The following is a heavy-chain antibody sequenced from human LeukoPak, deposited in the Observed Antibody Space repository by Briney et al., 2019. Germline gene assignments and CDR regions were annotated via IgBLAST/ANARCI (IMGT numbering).Heavy chain of an antibody. Sequence: SETLSLTCAVYGGSFSGYYWSWIRQPPGKGLEWIGEINHSGSTNYNPSLKSRVTISVDTSKNQFSLKLSSVTAADTAVYYCARLFRVLRYFDWLLYRPNYFDYWGQGTLVTVSS. D-gene: IGHD3-9*01. V-gene: IGHV4-34*01. CDR2: INHSGST. CDR3: ARLFRVLRYFDWLLYRPNYFDY. CDR1: GGSFSGYY. J-gene: IGHJ4*02.